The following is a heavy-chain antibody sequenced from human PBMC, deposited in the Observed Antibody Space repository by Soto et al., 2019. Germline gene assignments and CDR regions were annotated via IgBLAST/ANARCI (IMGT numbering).Heavy chain of an antibody. J-gene: IGHJ4*02. D-gene: IGHD3-10*01. CDR1: GFTFSSYA. V-gene: IGHV3-23*01. Sequence: EVQLLESGGGLVQPGGSLRLSCAASGFTFSSYAMSWVRQAPGKGLEWVSAISGSGGSTYYADSVKGRFTISRDNSKNPLYLKMNSLRAEDTAVYYCAKDSPATMVRGVTYFDYWGQGTLVTVSS. CDR2: ISGSGGST. CDR3: AKDSPATMVRGVTYFDY.